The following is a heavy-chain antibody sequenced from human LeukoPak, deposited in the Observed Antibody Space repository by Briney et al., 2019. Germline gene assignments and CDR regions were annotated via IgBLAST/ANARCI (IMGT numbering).Heavy chain of an antibody. J-gene: IGHJ6*03. CDR1: GGSISSSSYY. D-gene: IGHD3-3*01. CDR2: IYYSGST. CDR3: ARVDNYDFWGGYSMDV. Sequence: SETLSLTCTVSGGSISSSSYYWGWIRQPPGKGLEWIGSIYYSGSTYYNPSLKSRVTISVDTSKNQFSLKLSSVTAADTAVYYCARVDNYDFWGGYSMDVWGKGTTVTVSS. V-gene: IGHV4-39*07.